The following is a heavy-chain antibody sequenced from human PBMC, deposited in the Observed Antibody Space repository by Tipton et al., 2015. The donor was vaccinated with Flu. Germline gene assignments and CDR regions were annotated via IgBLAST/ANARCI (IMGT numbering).Heavy chain of an antibody. Sequence: TLSLTCTVSGDSIRSDFYWGWIRQPPGGGLEWIASINHYGNTYHNPSLKSRVTISVDRSRNQFSLKLTSVTATDTAVYYCARRDFSNYVSEPKNWFDPWGQGTLVTVSS. CDR2: INHYGNT. V-gene: IGHV4-38-2*02. CDR1: GDSIRSDFY. J-gene: IGHJ5*02. CDR3: ARRDFSNYVSEPKNWFDP. D-gene: IGHD4-11*01.